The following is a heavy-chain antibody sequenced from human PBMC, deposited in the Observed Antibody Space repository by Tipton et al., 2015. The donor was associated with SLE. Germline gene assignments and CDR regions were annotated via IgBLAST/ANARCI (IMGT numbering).Heavy chain of an antibody. J-gene: IGHJ6*03. D-gene: IGHD6-13*01. Sequence: TLSLTCTVSGGSISSHYWSWIRRPPGKGLEWIGYIYFTGSTNYNPSLKSRVTISVDMSKNQFSLKLTSVTAADTAVYYCARGLSSSWYDTKYYYMDVWGKGTTVTVSS. V-gene: IGHV4-59*11. CDR3: ARGLSSSWYDTKYYYMDV. CDR2: IYFTGST. CDR1: GGSISSHY.